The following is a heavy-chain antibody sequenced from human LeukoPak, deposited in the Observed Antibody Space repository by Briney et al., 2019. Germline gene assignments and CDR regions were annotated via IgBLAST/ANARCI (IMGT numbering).Heavy chain of an antibody. CDR2: FDPEDGET. J-gene: IGHJ4*02. CDR3: ATSNGYYLY. Sequence: ASVKVSCKVSGYTLSQLSMHWVRQAPGKGLEWMGGFDPEDGETIYAQSFQGRVTMTEDRSTDTAYMEMDSLRSEDTAVYYCATSNGYYLYWGQGTLVTVSS. CDR1: GYTLSQLS. D-gene: IGHD3-22*01. V-gene: IGHV1-24*01.